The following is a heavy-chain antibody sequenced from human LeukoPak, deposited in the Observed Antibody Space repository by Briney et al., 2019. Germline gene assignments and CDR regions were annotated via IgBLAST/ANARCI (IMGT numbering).Heavy chain of an antibody. V-gene: IGHV4-34*01. CDR1: GGSFSGYY. CDR2: INHSGDT. J-gene: IGHJ4*02. D-gene: IGHD6-13*01. CDR3: ARGHPRSLIAAGLVYFRPHFFDD. Sequence: SETLSLTCAVSGGSFSGYYWSWVRQPPGRGLEWIGEINHSGDTNYNASLKGRVTISVDTSRNQFSLKLSSVTAADTAVYSCARGHPRSLIAAGLVYFRPHFFDDWGQGTRVTVSS.